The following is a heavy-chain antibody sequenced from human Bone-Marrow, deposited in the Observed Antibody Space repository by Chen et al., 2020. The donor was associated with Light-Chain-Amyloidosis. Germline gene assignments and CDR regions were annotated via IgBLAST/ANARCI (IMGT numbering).Heavy chain of an antibody. Sequence: EVQLVESGGDLVQPGRSMRLSCTASGFTFDKHAIHWVRQPPGKGLEWVSGITWNSGHIDYADSVKGRFTVSRDNAKSSLYLQMNSLRVEDTALYFCARDLASSAWYALDSWGQGTQVTVSS. J-gene: IGHJ4*02. CDR2: ITWNSGHI. V-gene: IGHV3-9*01. D-gene: IGHD6-19*01. CDR3: ARDLASSAWYALDS. CDR1: GFTFDKHA.